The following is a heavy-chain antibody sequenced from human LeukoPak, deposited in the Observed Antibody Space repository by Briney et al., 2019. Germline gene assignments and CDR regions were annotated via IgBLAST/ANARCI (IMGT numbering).Heavy chain of an antibody. D-gene: IGHD3-22*01. CDR3: AKDLSSGKYYYGSSGYAFDI. CDR2: ISSDGSNK. J-gene: IGHJ3*02. Sequence: GGSLRLSCAASGFTFSSYGMHWVRQAPGTGLEPVAVISSDGSNKYYADSVKGRFTISRDNSKNTLYLQMNSLRAEDTAVYYCAKDLSSGKYYYGSSGYAFDIWGQGTMVTVSS. V-gene: IGHV3-30*18. CDR1: GFTFSSYG.